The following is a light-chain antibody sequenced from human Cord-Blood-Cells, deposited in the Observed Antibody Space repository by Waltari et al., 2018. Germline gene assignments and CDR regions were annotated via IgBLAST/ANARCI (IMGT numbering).Light chain of an antibody. CDR2: AAS. V-gene: IGKV1-8*01. CDR3: QQYYSYPYS. CDR1: QGISSY. J-gene: IGKJ2*03. Sequence: AIRMTQSPSSFSASTGDRVTITWRASQGISSYLAWYQQQPGKAPKLLIYAASTLQSGVPSRFSGSGSGTDFTLTISCLQSEDFATYYCQQYYSYPYSFGQGTKLEIK.